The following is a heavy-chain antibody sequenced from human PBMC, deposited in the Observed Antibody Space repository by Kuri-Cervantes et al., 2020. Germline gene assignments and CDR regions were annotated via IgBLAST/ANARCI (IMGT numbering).Heavy chain of an antibody. CDR2: INSDGRRT. Sequence: GGSLRLSCAASGFTFDDYGMSWVRQAPGKGLEWVSRINSDGRRTTHADSVKGRFTISRDNAKNTLYLQMNSLRAEDTAVYYCASEYCSGGSCPYMDVWGKGTTVTVSS. J-gene: IGHJ6*03. CDR1: GFTFDDYG. V-gene: IGHV3-74*01. D-gene: IGHD2-15*01. CDR3: ASEYCSGGSCPYMDV.